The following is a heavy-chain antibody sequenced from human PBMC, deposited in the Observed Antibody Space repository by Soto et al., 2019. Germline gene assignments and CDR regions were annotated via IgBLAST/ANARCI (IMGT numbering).Heavy chain of an antibody. CDR3: ARISSASSGSLPEY. V-gene: IGHV1-18*04. CDR1: GYTFTSNR. D-gene: IGHD2-2*01. Sequence: QVQLVQSGAEVKKPGASVKVFCKASGYTFTSNRIGWVRQAPGQGLEWMGWINVYNGNTKYAQQLQGRVTWTTDTSTSTDYMDLRSLRSDDTAVYYCARISSASSGSLPEYWGQGTLVTVSS. J-gene: IGHJ4*02. CDR2: INVYNGNT.